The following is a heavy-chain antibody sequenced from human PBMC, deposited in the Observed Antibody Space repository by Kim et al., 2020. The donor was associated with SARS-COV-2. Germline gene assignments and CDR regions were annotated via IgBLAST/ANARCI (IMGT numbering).Heavy chain of an antibody. CDR1: GYTFTSYY. Sequence: ASVKVSCKASGYTFTSYYMHWVRQAPGQGLEWMGIINPSGGSTSYAQKFQGRVTMTRDTSTSTVYMELSSLRSEDTAVYYCARARAYCGGDCSSEDWFDPWGQGTLVTVSS. V-gene: IGHV1-46*01. J-gene: IGHJ5*02. CDR3: ARARAYCGGDCSSEDWFDP. D-gene: IGHD2-21*02. CDR2: INPSGGST.